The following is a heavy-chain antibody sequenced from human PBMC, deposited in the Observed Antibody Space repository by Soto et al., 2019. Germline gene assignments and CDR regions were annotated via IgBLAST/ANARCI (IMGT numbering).Heavy chain of an antibody. CDR3: ARGGGRGYNELDP. V-gene: IGHV1-2*02. CDR2: INPNSGGT. D-gene: IGHD5-12*01. Sequence: QVQLVHSGAEVKKPGASVKVSCKASGYTFTAYYMHWVRQAPGQGLEWMGWINPNSGGTYHAQNFQGRVTMTRDTSTTTAYLELASLRSDDTAGYYCARGGGRGYNELDPWGHGTLVIVSS. CDR1: GYTFTAYY. J-gene: IGHJ5*02.